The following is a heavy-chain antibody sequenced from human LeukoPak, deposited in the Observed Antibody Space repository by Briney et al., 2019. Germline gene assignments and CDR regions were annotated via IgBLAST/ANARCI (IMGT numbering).Heavy chain of an antibody. J-gene: IGHJ6*03. CDR2: ISSSSSYI. CDR1: GFTFSSYS. V-gene: IGHV3-21*01. D-gene: IGHD6-13*01. CDR3: AKLGAAAGTGNYYYYYYMDV. Sequence: GGSLRLSCAASGFTFSSYSMNWVRQAPGKGLEWVSSISSSSSYIYYADSVKGRFTISRDNAKNSLYLQMNSLRAEDTAVYYCAKLGAAAGTGNYYYYYYMDVWGKGTTVTISS.